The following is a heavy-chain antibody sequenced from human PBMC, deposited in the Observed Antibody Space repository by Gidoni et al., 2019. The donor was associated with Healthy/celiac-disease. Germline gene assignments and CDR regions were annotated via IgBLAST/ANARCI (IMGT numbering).Heavy chain of an antibody. J-gene: IGHJ4*02. CDR1: GFTFSSYA. CDR2: ISYGGSNK. V-gene: IGHV3-30*04. Sequence: QVQLVESGGGVVQPGRSLRLSCAASGFTFSSYAMHWVRQAPGKGLEWVAVISYGGSNKYYADSVKGRFTISRDNSKNTLYLQMNSLRAEDTAVYYCARGDCSSTSCYKVDYWGQGTLVTVSS. CDR3: ARGDCSSTSCYKVDY. D-gene: IGHD2-2*02.